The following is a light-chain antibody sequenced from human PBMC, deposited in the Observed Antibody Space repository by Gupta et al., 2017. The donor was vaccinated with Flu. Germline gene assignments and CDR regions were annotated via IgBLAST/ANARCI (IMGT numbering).Light chain of an antibody. CDR3: SSYWGRTNWV. J-gene: IGLJ3*02. CDR1: SSDVGGNKY. Sequence: TISCTGTSSDVGGNKYVSWYQQHPGEAPKLMIFEVSERPSGVPDRFSGSKSGNTASLTVPGLQAEGAAHYYCSSYWGRTNWVFGGGTGLTV. V-gene: IGLV2-8*01. CDR2: EVS.